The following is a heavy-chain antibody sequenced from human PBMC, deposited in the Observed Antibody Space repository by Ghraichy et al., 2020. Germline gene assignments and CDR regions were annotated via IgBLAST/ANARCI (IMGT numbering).Heavy chain of an antibody. Sequence: SETLSLTCTISGDSISNYYWSWLRQPPGKELEWIGYISDSGITNYNPSLMRRVTISLDTSKTHLSLALRSVTAADTAVYYCARRGRIGGTFGWFDSWGQGTLVTGSA. CDR1: GDSISNYY. J-gene: IGHJ5*01. V-gene: IGHV4-4*09. CDR2: ISDSGIT. CDR3: ARRGRIGGTFGWFDS. D-gene: IGHD3-16*01.